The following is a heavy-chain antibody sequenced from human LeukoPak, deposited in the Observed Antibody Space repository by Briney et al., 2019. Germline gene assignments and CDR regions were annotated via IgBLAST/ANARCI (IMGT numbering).Heavy chain of an antibody. V-gene: IGHV1-18*01. D-gene: IGHD3-9*01. J-gene: IGHJ5*02. CDR3: ARDLTYYDILTGYYIQGGWFDP. CDR1: GYTFTSYG. CDR2: ISAHDGNT. Sequence: ASVKVSCKASGYTFTSYGISWVRQAPGQGLEWMGWISAHDGNTNYAQKLQGRVTMTTDTSTSTAYMELRSLRSDDTAVYYCARDLTYYDILTGYYIQGGWFDPWGQGTLVTVSS.